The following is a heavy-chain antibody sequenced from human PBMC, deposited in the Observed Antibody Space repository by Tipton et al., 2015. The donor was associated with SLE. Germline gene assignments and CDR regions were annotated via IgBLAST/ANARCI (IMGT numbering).Heavy chain of an antibody. Sequence: TLSLTCTVSGDSISSGSFYWSWIRQPPGKGLEWIGYIYYSGSTNYNPSLKSRVTISVDTSKNQFSLKLSSVTAADTAVYYCARAQGEMDAFDIWGQGTMVTVSS. CDR3: ARAQGEMDAFDI. V-gene: IGHV4-61*01. CDR2: IYYSGST. D-gene: IGHD3-10*01. J-gene: IGHJ3*02. CDR1: GDSISSGSFY.